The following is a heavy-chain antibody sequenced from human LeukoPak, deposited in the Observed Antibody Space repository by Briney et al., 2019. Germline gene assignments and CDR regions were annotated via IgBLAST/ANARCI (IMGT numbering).Heavy chain of an antibody. J-gene: IGHJ3*02. CDR1: GGSISSYY. CDR2: IYYSGST. Sequence: PSETLSLTCTVSGGSISSYYWSWIRQPPGKGLEWIGYIYYSGSTNYSPSLKSRVTISVDMSKNQFSLKVSSVTAADTAVYYCARALSGPAFDIWGQGTMVTVSS. CDR3: ARALSGPAFDI. D-gene: IGHD3-10*01. V-gene: IGHV4-59*08.